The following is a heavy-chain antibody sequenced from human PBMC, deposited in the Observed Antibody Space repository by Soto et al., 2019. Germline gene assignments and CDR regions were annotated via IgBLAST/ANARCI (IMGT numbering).Heavy chain of an antibody. V-gene: IGHV3-30*03. D-gene: IGHD3-10*01. CDR3: ARDQGLWRGELGHPLAFDY. Sequence: QVHLAESGGGVVQPGRSLRLSCAGSGFTFNNYAIHWVRQAPCKGLEWVAVMSSDGTSIYYADSVKGRFTISRDNSKSTLYLEMTSLNREDTAVYYCARDQGLWRGELGHPLAFDYWGQGTLVTVSS. J-gene: IGHJ4*02. CDR1: GFTFNNYA. CDR2: MSSDGTSI.